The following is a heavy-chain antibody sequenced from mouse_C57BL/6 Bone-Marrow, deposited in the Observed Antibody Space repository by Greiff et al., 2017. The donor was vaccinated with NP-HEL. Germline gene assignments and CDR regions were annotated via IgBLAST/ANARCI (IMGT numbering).Heavy chain of an antibody. Sequence: QVQLQQSGPELVKPGASVKISCEASGYAFSSSWMNWVKQRPGKGLEWIGRIYPGDGDTNYNGKFKGKATLTADKSSSTAYMQLSSLTSEDSAVYFCAKMGSNGSVAWFAYWGQGTLVTVSA. D-gene: IGHD1-1*01. V-gene: IGHV1-82*01. CDR1: GYAFSSSW. CDR2: IYPGDGDT. J-gene: IGHJ3*01. CDR3: AKMGSNGSVAWFAY.